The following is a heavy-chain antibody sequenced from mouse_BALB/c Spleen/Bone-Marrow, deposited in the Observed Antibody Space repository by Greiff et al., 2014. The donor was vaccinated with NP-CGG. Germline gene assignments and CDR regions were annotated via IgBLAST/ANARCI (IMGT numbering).Heavy chain of an antibody. D-gene: IGHD6-1*01. V-gene: IGHV1S56*01. CDR1: GYTFTSYY. J-gene: IGHJ4*01. CDR2: IYPGNVNT. Sequence: QVQLKESGPELVKPGASVRISWKASGYTFTSYYIHWVKQRPGQGLEWIGWIYPGNVNTKYNEKFKVKATLTADKSSSTAYMQLSSLTSEDSAVYFCARHKRAMDYWSRGTSVTVSS. CDR3: ARHKRAMDY.